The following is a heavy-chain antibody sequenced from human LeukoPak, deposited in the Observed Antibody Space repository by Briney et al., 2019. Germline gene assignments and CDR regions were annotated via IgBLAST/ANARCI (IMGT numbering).Heavy chain of an antibody. V-gene: IGHV2-70*12. CDR1: GFSLSTSGMC. CDR2: IRWDDDK. Sequence: YGPTLVNPTQTLTLTCTFSGFSLSTSGMCVSWIRQPQWKALEWLARIRWDDDKSYSTSLKTRLTISKDPSKNQVVLTMTNMDPVDTATYYCAHGGQWLTWDYWGQGTLVTVSS. CDR3: AHGGQWLTWDY. J-gene: IGHJ4*02. D-gene: IGHD6-19*01.